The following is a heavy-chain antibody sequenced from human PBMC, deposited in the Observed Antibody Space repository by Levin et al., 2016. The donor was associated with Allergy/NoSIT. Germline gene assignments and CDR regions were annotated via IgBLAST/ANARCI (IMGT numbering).Heavy chain of an antibody. Sequence: WIRQPPGKGLEWVSYISSSGSTIYYADSVKGRFTISRDNAKNSLYLQMNSLRAEDTAVYYCARGKRLGSSSSRYYYYGMDVWGQGTTVTVSS. V-gene: IGHV3-11*01. CDR2: ISSSGSTI. D-gene: IGHD6-6*01. J-gene: IGHJ6*02. CDR3: ARGKRLGSSSSRYYYYGMDV.